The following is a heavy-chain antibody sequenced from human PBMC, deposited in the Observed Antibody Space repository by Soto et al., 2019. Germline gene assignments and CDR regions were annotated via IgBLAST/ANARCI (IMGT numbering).Heavy chain of an antibody. V-gene: IGHV3-66*01. CDR3: ARMVSLRFLEWSLRPWFDP. Sequence: GSLRLSCAASGFTVSSNYMSWVRQAPGKGLEWVSVIYSGGSTYYADSVKGRFTISRDNSKNTLYLQMNSLRAEDTAVYYCARMVSLRFLEWSLRPWFDPWGQGTLVTVSS. CDR2: IYSGGST. D-gene: IGHD3-3*01. J-gene: IGHJ5*02. CDR1: GFTVSSNY.